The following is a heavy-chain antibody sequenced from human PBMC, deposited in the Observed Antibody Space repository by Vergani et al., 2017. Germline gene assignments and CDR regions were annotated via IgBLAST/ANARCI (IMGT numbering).Heavy chain of an antibody. J-gene: IGHJ4*02. CDR2: ISSGSATI. CDR3: ARGGGTVTRPRGYFDY. D-gene: IGHD4-17*01. V-gene: IGHV3-48*02. Sequence: EVQLVESGGGLVQPGGSLRLSCAASGFTFSSYSMNWVRQAPGKGLEWVSYISSGSATIYYADSVKGRFTISRDNAKTSLYLQMSSLRDEDTAVYFCARGGGTVTRPRGYFDYWGQGTLVTVSS. CDR1: GFTFSSYS.